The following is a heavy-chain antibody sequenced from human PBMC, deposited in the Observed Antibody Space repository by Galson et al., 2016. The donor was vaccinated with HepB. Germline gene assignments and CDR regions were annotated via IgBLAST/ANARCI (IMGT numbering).Heavy chain of an antibody. D-gene: IGHD3-3*01. V-gene: IGHV3-33*01. J-gene: IGHJ4*02. CDR3: ARDILDASGHYTDY. CDR2: IWDDGINQ. Sequence: SLRLSCAASGFTFSHYGMPWVRQAPGQGLEWLALIWDDGINQYYADSVRGRFTISRDNSKNTLYLHMNSLRAEDTAVYYCARDILDASGHYTDYWGQGTLVTVSS. CDR1: GFTFSHYG.